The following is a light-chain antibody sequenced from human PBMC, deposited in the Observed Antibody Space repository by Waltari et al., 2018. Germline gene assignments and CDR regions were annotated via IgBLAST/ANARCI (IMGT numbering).Light chain of an antibody. Sequence: DIQLTQSPSSLSVSVGDRVTITCQASQGIVYFLNWYQHKPGKATKLLIYDASNLETGVPSRFSGSGSGTDFTFTITSLQPEDIATYYCQQYHNFPLTFGQGTRLEIK. J-gene: IGKJ5*01. CDR2: DAS. V-gene: IGKV1-33*01. CDR1: QGIVYF. CDR3: QQYHNFPLT.